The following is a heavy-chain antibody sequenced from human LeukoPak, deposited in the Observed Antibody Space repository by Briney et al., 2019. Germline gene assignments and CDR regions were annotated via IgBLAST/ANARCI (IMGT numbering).Heavy chain of an antibody. CDR2: INHSGST. CDR1: GGSFSGYY. J-gene: IGHJ4*02. Sequence: SETLSLTCAVYGGSFSGYYWSWIRQPPGKGLEWIGEINHSGSTNYNPSLKSRVTISVDTSKDQFSLKLSSVTAADTAVYYCARYFYDRGSHYRGRYFDSWGQGTLVAVSS. D-gene: IGHD3-22*01. V-gene: IGHV4-34*01. CDR3: ARYFYDRGSHYRGRYFDS.